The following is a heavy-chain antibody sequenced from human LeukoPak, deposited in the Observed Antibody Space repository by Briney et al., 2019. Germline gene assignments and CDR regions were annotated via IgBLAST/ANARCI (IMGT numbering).Heavy chain of an antibody. CDR1: EFIFSSYS. V-gene: IGHV3-48*04. J-gene: IGHJ3*02. CDR2: ISSSGFTI. D-gene: IGHD7-27*01. Sequence: PGGSLRLSCTVSEFIFSSYSMNWVRQAPGKGLEWVPYISSSGFTIYYADSVKGRFTISRDNAKNSLYLQVNSLRAADTAVYYCARDPDWGLKTPDAFDIWGQGTMVTVSS. CDR3: ARDPDWGLKTPDAFDI.